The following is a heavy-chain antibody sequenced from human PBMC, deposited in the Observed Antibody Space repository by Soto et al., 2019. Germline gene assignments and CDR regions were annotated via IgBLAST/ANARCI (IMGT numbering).Heavy chain of an antibody. Sequence: GGSLRLSCAASGFTFSSYAMSLVRQAPGKGLEWVSAISGSGGSTYYADSVKGRFTISRDNSKNTLYLQMNSVRAEDTAVYYCAKELFFLSSSGMDVWGQGTTVTVSS. CDR3: AKELFFLSSSGMDV. CDR1: GFTFSSYA. D-gene: IGHD2-21*01. V-gene: IGHV3-23*01. J-gene: IGHJ6*02. CDR2: ISGSGGST.